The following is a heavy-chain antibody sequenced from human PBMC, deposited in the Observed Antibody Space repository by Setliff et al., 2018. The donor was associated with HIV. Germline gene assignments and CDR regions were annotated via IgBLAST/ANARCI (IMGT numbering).Heavy chain of an antibody. CDR2: LWYDGGKK. V-gene: IGHV3-33*08. CDR3: ARGQFRLRPDSLDL. J-gene: IGHJ3*01. CDR1: GFTLSVYG. D-gene: IGHD2-21*01. Sequence: PGGSLRLSCAASGFTLSVYGMHWVRQAPGKGLEWVAVLWYDGGKKHYADSLKGRFTISRDDSKNTLYLQMNSLRAEDTALYYCARGQFRLRPDSLDLWGQGTLVTVSS.